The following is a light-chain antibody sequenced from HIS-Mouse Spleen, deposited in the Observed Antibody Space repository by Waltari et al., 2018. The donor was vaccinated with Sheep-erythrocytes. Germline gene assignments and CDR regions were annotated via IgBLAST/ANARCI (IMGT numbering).Light chain of an antibody. V-gene: IGLV2-14*02. J-gene: IGLJ2*01. Sequence: QSALTQPVSVSGSPGQSITISCTGTSSDVGSYNLVSWYQQHPGKAPKLMIYEGSKRPSGVSNRFSGSKSGNTASLTISGLQAEDEADYYCSSYTSSSTPVVFGGGTKLTVL. CDR1: SSDVGSYNL. CDR3: SSYTSSSTPVV. CDR2: EGS.